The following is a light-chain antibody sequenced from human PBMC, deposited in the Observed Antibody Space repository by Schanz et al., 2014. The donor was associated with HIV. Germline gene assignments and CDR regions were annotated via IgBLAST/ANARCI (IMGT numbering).Light chain of an antibody. Sequence: QSALTQPASVSGSPGQSISISCTGTSGDVGSYNYVSWYQQHPGKAPKLMIYDVSNRPSGVSSRFSGSKSDNTASLTISGLQPEDEADYYCAAWDDRLNVLVFGGGTKLTVL. CDR3: AAWDDRLNVLV. CDR1: SGDVGSYNY. CDR2: DVS. V-gene: IGLV2-14*03. J-gene: IGLJ2*01.